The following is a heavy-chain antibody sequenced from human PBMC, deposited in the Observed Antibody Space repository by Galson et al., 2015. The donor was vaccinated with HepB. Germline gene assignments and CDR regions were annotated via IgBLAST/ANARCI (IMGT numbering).Heavy chain of an antibody. CDR3: TTGGWDLGAARRFRDY. J-gene: IGHJ4*02. Sequence: SLRLSCAASGFTFSNAWMSWVRQAPGKGLEWVGRIKSKTDGGTTDYAAPVKGRFTISRDDSKNTLYLQMNSLKTEDTAVYYCTTGGWDLGAARRFRDYWGQGTLVTVSS. V-gene: IGHV3-15*01. CDR2: IKSKTDGGTT. CDR1: GFTFSNAW. D-gene: IGHD6-6*01.